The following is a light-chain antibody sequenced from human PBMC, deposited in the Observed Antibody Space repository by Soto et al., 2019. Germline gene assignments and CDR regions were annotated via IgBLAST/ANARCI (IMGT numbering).Light chain of an antibody. J-gene: IGLJ1*01. CDR3: SSYTSSSTFHYV. V-gene: IGLV2-14*01. CDR1: SSDVGGYNY. Sequence: QSALTQPASVSGSPGQSITISCTGTSSDVGGYNYVSWYQQHPGKAPKLMIYDVSNRPSRVSNRFSGSKSGNTASLTISGLQAEDEADYYCSSYTSSSTFHYVFGTGTKLTVL. CDR2: DVS.